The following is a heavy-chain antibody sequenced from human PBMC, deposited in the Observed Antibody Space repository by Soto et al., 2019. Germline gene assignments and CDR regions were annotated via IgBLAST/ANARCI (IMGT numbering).Heavy chain of an antibody. CDR3: AKDHPVESGIAVAGTRDY. V-gene: IGHV3-23*01. CDR1: GFTFSSYA. D-gene: IGHD6-19*01. J-gene: IGHJ4*02. CDR2: ISGSGGST. Sequence: GGSLRLSCAASGFTFSSYAMSWVRQAPGKGLEWVSAISGSGGSTYYADSVKDRFTISRDNSKNTLYLQMNSLRAEDTAVYYCAKDHPVESGIAVAGTRDYWGQGTLVTVYS.